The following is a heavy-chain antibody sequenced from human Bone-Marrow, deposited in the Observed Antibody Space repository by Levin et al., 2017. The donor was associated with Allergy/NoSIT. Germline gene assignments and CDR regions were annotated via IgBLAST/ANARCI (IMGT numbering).Heavy chain of an antibody. V-gene: IGHV3-7*04. J-gene: IGHJ4*02. D-gene: IGHD6-13*01. Sequence: PGGSLRLSCVASGFTFRAYWMGWVRQAPGRGLEGVATINEDGGEKYSVDFVKGRFTISRDNAKNLVYLQMNSLRAEDTAVYYCTRDGPSSSNWIFVDEYWGQGTLVTVSS. CDR2: INEDGGEK. CDR3: TRDGPSSSNWIFVDEY. CDR1: GFTFRAYW.